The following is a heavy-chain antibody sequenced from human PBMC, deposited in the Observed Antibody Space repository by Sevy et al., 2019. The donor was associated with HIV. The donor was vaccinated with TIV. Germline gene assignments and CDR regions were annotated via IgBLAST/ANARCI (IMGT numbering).Heavy chain of an antibody. Sequence: SENLSLTCTVSGGSLSGYYWSWIRQSAGKGLEWIGRVYASSSTNYNPSLRSRVTISVDTSSNQFSLNLHSVTAADTAVYYCAREDFGSSWLYYYMDVWGKGTPVTVSS. CDR1: GGSLSGYY. CDR2: VYASSST. CDR3: AREDFGSSWLYYYMDV. D-gene: IGHD6-13*01. J-gene: IGHJ6*03. V-gene: IGHV4-4*07.